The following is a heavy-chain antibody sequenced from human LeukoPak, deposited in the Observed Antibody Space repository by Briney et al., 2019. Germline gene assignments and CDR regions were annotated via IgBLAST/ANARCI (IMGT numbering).Heavy chain of an antibody. Sequence: SETLSLTCAVYGGSFIGYYWSWIRQPPGRGLDWIGEINHRGSTNYNPSLKSRVTISVDTSKNQFSLKLSSVTAADTAVYYCATDEYSRSWPYFIDYWGRGTLVTVSS. CDR3: ATDEYSRSWPYFIDY. J-gene: IGHJ4*02. D-gene: IGHD6-13*01. CDR1: GGSFIGYY. V-gene: IGHV4-34*01. CDR2: INHRGST.